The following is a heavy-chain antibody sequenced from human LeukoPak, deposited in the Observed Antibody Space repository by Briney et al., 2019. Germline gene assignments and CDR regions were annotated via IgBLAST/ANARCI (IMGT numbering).Heavy chain of an antibody. CDR2: IGTAGDT. CDR1: GFTFSSYD. D-gene: IGHD3-22*01. Sequence: GGSLRLSCAASGFTFSSYDMHWVRQAPGKGLEWVSAIGTAGDTYYPGSVKGRFTISRENAKNSLYLQMNSLRAGDTAVYYCARGPILYYDKTGDAFDIWGQGTMVTVSS. CDR3: ARGPILYYDKTGDAFDI. J-gene: IGHJ3*02. V-gene: IGHV3-13*01.